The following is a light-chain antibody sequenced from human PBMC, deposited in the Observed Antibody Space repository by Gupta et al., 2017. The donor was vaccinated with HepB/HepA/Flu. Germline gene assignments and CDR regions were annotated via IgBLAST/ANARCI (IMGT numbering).Light chain of an antibody. CDR2: GAS. V-gene: IGKV3-20*01. CDR1: QSVSSSY. Sequence: EIVLTQSSGTLSLSPGERATLSCRASQSVSSSYLAWYQQKPGQAPRLLIYGASSRATGIPDRFSGSGSGTDFTLTISRLEPEDFAVYYCQQYGRSPGMYTFGQGTKLEIK. CDR3: QQYGRSPGMYT. J-gene: IGKJ2*01.